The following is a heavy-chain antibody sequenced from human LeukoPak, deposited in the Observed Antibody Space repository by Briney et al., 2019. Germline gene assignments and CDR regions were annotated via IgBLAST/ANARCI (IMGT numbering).Heavy chain of an antibody. Sequence: GGSLRLSCSASGFTFSNYPMHWLRQAPGKGLEYVSAISSEGRTTYYADSVRGRFTISRDNSRNTLYLQMSSLRVEDTAIYYCVNEIAFYDYWGQGTLVTVSS. CDR2: ISSEGRTT. V-gene: IGHV3-64D*06. J-gene: IGHJ4*02. CDR1: GFTFSNYP. D-gene: IGHD2/OR15-2a*01. CDR3: VNEIAFYDY.